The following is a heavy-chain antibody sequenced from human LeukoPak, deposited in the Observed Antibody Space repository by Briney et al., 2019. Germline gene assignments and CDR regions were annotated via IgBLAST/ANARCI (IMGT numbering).Heavy chain of an antibody. CDR3: GTYYYGSGSYYSPGYYFDY. V-gene: IGHV3-30*03. D-gene: IGHD3-10*01. CDR2: ISYDGSDK. J-gene: IGHJ4*02. Sequence: GGPLRLSCAASGFTFSNYGMHWVRQAPGKGLEWVAVISYDGSDKDYADSAKGRFTISRDNSKNTLYLQMNSLRAEDTSVYYCGTYYYGSGSYYSPGYYFDYWGQGTLVTVSS. CDR1: GFTFSNYG.